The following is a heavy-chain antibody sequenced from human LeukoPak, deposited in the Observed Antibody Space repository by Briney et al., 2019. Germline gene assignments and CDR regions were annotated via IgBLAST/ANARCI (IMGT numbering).Heavy chain of an antibody. J-gene: IGHJ4*02. CDR1: GYTFNNYD. CDR3: STATIAAGSFPPFDY. CDR2: ISTYNGET. V-gene: IGHV1-18*01. D-gene: IGHD6-13*01. Sequence: ASVKVSCKASGYTFNNYDISWVRQAPGQGLEWMGWISTYNGETKYAQKLQGRVTMTTDTSTSTAYMELRSLKSDDTAVYYCSTATIAAGSFPPFDYWGQGILVTVSS.